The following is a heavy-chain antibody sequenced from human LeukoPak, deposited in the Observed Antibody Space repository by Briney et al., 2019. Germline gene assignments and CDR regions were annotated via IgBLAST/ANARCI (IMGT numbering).Heavy chain of an antibody. D-gene: IGHD3-10*01. CDR1: DYSITSDYY. CDR3: AREGSTSGTNWFDP. Sequence: SETLSLTCAVSDYSITSDYYWGWIRQPPGKGLEWIGSIYRSGSTYYNPSLKSRVTISVDTSKNQFSLKLTSVTAADTAVYYCAREGSTSGTNWFDPWGQGTLVTVSS. CDR2: IYRSGST. J-gene: IGHJ5*02. V-gene: IGHV4-38-2*02.